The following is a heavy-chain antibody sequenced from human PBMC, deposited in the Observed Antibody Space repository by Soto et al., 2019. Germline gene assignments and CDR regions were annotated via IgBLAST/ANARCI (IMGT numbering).Heavy chain of an antibody. V-gene: IGHV3-30*18. J-gene: IGHJ6*03. CDR3: AKGMRNMDV. CDR2: ISYDGSNK. CDR1: GFTFSSYG. Sequence: GSLRLSCAASGFTFSSYGMHWVRQAPGKGLEWVAVISYDGSNKYYADSVKGRFTISRDNSKNTLYLQMNSLRAEDTAVYYCAKGMRNMDVWGKGTTVTVSS.